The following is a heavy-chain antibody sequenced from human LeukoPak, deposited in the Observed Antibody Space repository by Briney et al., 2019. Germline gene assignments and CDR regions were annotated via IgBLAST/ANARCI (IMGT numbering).Heavy chain of an antibody. Sequence: GGSLRLSCAASGFTFSSYAMHWVRQAPGKGLEWVAVISDDGSNKYYADSVKGRFTISRDNSKNTLYLQMNSLRAEDTAVYYCARDEAYSYGHNHYYYGMDVWGQGTTVTVSS. CDR3: ARDEAYSYGHNHYYYGMDV. CDR2: ISDDGSNK. D-gene: IGHD5-18*01. V-gene: IGHV3-30-3*01. CDR1: GFTFSSYA. J-gene: IGHJ6*02.